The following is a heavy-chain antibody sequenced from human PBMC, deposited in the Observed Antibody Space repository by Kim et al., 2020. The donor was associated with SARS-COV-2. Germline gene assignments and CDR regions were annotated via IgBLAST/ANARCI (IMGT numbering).Heavy chain of an antibody. Sequence: NGNTNYAQRLQGRVTMTTDTSTSTAYMELRSLRSDDTAVYYCARKVEFDCWGQGTLVTVSS. D-gene: IGHD1-1*01. CDR2: NGNT. CDR3: ARKVEFDC. V-gene: IGHV1-18*01. J-gene: IGHJ4*02.